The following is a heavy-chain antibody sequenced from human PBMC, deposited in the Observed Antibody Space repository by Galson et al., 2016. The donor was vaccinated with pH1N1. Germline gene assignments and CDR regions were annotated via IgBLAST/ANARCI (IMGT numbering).Heavy chain of an antibody. CDR1: GFISTTYA. J-gene: IGHJ4*02. Sequence: SLRLSCAASGFISTTYAMDWVRQAPGKGLEWVTFINPDGNVKWYADSVKGRFTISRDTSKNTLFLQMNSLRPEDTAVYYCATGGDYAFLHWGQGALVTVSS. V-gene: IGHV3-30*02. CDR3: ATGGDYAFLH. CDR2: INPDGNVK. D-gene: IGHD3-3*01.